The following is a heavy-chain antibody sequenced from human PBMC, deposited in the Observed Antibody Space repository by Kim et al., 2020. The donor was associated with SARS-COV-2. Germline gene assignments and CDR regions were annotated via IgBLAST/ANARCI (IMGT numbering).Heavy chain of an antibody. CDR1: GGTFSSYA. V-gene: IGHV1-69*13. CDR2: IIPIFGTA. D-gene: IGHD6-13*01. Sequence: SVKVSCKASGGTFSSYAISWVRQAPGQGLEWMGGIIPIFGTANYAQKFQGRVTITADESTSTAYMELSSLRSEDTAVYYCASGAFGLPRSGGGIAARKTYYYYYMDVWGKGTTVTVSS. CDR3: ASGAFGLPRSGGGIAARKTYYYYYMDV. J-gene: IGHJ6*03.